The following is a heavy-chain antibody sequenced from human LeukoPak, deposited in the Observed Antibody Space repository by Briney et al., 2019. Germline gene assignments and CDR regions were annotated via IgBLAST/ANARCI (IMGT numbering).Heavy chain of an antibody. CDR1: GGTFSSNT. CDR2: IIPILGIA. J-gene: IGHJ5*02. V-gene: IGHV1-69*04. CDR3: ARDIEDGSGYFNWFDP. Sequence: ASVKVSCKASGGTFSSNTISWVRQAPGQGLEWMGRIIPILGIANYAQKFQGRVTITADKSTSTAYMELSSLRSEDTAVYYCARDIEDGSGYFNWFDPWGQGTLVTVSS. D-gene: IGHD3-10*01.